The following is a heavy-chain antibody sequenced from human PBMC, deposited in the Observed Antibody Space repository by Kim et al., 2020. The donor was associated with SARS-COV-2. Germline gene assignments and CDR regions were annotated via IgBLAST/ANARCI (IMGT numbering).Heavy chain of an antibody. CDR1: GFTFSSYG. CDR3: TCRPGSGYSPTYYHFGMDV. CDR2: ISSDGGNK. J-gene: IGHJ6*02. D-gene: IGHD3-22*01. Sequence: GGSLRLSCTASGFTFSSYGMHWVRQAPGKGLEWVAVISSDGGNKYYADSVKGRFTISRDNSKNTLYLQMNSLSTEDTAVYYCTCRPGSGYSPTYYHFGMDVWGQGTTVTVSS. V-gene: IGHV3-30*03.